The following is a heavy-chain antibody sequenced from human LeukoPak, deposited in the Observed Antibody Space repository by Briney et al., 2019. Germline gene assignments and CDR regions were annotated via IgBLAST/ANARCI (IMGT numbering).Heavy chain of an antibody. D-gene: IGHD4-11*01. CDR1: GFTFSSYW. J-gene: IGHJ1*01. CDR2: IKQDGSEK. Sequence: GGSLRLSCAASGFTFSSYWMSWVRQAPGKGLEWVANIKQDGSEKYYVDSVKGRLTISRDNAKNSLYLQMNSLRAEDTAVYYCARDFGPYSRAEYFQHWGQGTLVTVSS. CDR3: ARDFGPYSRAEYFQH. V-gene: IGHV3-7*01.